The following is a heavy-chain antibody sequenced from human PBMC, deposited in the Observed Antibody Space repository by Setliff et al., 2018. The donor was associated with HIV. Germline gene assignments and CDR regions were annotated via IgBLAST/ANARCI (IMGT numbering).Heavy chain of an antibody. J-gene: IGHJ4*02. CDR1: GGSISTNNFY. CDR2: IYFTGDS. Sequence: PSETLSLTCTVTGGSISTNNFYWGWIRQPPGKGLQWIGSIYFTGDSYYDPSLKSRVTTSVDTSNNQFSLILSPVTAADTAVYYGARRGAYYDILTGYRSHYFDYWGQGTLVTVSS. CDR3: ARRGAYYDILTGYRSHYFDY. V-gene: IGHV4-39*01. D-gene: IGHD3-9*01.